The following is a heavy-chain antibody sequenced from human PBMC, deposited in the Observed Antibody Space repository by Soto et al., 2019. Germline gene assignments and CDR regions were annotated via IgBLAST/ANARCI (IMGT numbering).Heavy chain of an antibody. Sequence: PSETLSLTCTVSGSSSSSDYWSWIRQPPGKGLEYIGYIYYSGSTNYNPSLKSRVTISLDTSKNQFSLKLTSVTAADTAVYYCARGDDWKSSCFDPWGQGTLVTVSS. CDR1: GSSSSSDY. J-gene: IGHJ5*02. CDR3: ARGDDWKSSCFDP. D-gene: IGHD1-1*01. CDR2: IYYSGST. V-gene: IGHV4-59*01.